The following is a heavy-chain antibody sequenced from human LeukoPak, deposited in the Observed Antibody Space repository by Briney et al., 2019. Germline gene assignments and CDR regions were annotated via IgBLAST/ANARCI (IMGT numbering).Heavy chain of an antibody. J-gene: IGHJ5*02. CDR3: ARGFLSPRDQDLDP. V-gene: IGHV4-30-4*01. D-gene: IGHD2/OR15-2a*01. CDR2: IYYSGST. CDR1: GGPISSGDYY. Sequence: SETLSLTCTVSGGPISSGDYYWSWIRQPPGKGLEWIGYIYYSGSTYYNPSLKSRVTISVDTSKNQFSLKLSSVTAADTAVYYCARGFLSPRDQDLDPWGQGTLVTVSS.